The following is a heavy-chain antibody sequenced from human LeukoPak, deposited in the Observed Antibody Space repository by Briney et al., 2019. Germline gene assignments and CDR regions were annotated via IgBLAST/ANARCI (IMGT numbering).Heavy chain of an antibody. Sequence: GVSLRLSCAASGFTFSSCAMSWVRQAPGKGLEWVSAISGRGGSTYYADSVKGRFTISRDNSKNTLYLQMNSLRAEDTAVYYCAKDAYGDYVFDYWGQGTLVTVSS. CDR3: AKDAYGDYVFDY. CDR1: GFTFSSCA. CDR2: ISGRGGST. J-gene: IGHJ4*02. V-gene: IGHV3-23*01. D-gene: IGHD4-17*01.